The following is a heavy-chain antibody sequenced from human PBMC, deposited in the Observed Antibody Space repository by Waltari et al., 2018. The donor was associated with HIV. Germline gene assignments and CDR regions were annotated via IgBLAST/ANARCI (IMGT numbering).Heavy chain of an antibody. V-gene: IGHV3-23*01. CDR3: AKPRMEYAIRDHFFGLDV. J-gene: IGHJ6*02. CDR2: ISDRASTT. D-gene: IGHD2-8*01. Sequence: VDLLESGGRLVQPGGSLRLSCVGSGFTFPTYPMSWVRQAPGKEREGVGGISDRASTTFYADSVKGRFTISRDNSKNTIYLQIDSLRADDTAVYYCAKPRMEYAIRDHFFGLDVWGQGTTVTVSS. CDR1: GFTFPTYP.